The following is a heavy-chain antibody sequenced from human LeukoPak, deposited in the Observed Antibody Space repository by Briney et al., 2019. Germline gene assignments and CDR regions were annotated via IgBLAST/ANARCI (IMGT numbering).Heavy chain of an antibody. CDR3: ARGFEGSSWEMYYYYYGMDV. CDR1: GYTFTCYY. Sequence: GASVKVSCKASGYTFTCYYMHWVRQAPGQGLEWMGWINPNSGGTNYAQKFQGRVTMTRDTSISTAYMELSRLRSDDTAAYYCARGFEGSSWEMYYYYYGMDVWGQGTTVTVSS. D-gene: IGHD6-13*01. V-gene: IGHV1-2*02. J-gene: IGHJ6*02. CDR2: INPNSGGT.